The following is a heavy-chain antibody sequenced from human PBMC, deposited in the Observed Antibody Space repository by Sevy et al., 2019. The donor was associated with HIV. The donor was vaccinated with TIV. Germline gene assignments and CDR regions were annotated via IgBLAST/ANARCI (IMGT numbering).Heavy chain of an antibody. J-gene: IGHJ5*02. CDR3: ARINIVATIWGPSNWFDP. CDR2: IYYSGST. CDR1: GGSISSYH. V-gene: IGHV4-59*01. Sequence: SETLSLTCTVSGGSISSYHWSWIRQPPGKGLEWIGYIYYSGSTNYSPSLKSRVTISVDTSKNQFSLKLSSVTAADTAVYYCARINIVATIWGPSNWFDPWGQGTLVTVSS. D-gene: IGHD5-12*01.